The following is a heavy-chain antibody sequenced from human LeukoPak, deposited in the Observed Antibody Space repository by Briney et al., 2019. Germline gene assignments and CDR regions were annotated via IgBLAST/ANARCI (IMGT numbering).Heavy chain of an antibody. J-gene: IGHJ4*02. D-gene: IGHD6-13*01. CDR2: ISYDGSNK. V-gene: IGHV3-30-3*01. CDR1: GFTFSSYA. CDR3: ARDGGSGIAAAGPLDY. Sequence: PGRSLRLSCAASGFTFSSYAMHWVRQAPGKGLEWVAVISYDGSNKYYADSVKGRFTISRDNSKNTLYLQMNSLRAEDTAVYYCARDGGSGIAAAGPLDYWGQGTLVTVSS.